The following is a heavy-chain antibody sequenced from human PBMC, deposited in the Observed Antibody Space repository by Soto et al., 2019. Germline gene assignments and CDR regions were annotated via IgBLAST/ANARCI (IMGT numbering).Heavy chain of an antibody. CDR2: IYYSGST. CDR3: ARGRPDNRDYVEGGYYYYGMDV. D-gene: IGHD4-17*01. J-gene: IGHJ6*02. CDR1: GGSISSGGYY. V-gene: IGHV4-31*03. Sequence: SETLSLTCTVSGGSISSGGYYWSWIRQHPGKGLEWIGYIYYSGSTYYNPSLKSRVTISVDTSKNQFSLKLSSVTAADTAVYYCARGRPDNRDYVEGGYYYYGMDVWGQGTTVTVSS.